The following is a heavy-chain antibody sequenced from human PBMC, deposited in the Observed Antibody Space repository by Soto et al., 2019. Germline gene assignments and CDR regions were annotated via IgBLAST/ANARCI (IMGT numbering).Heavy chain of an antibody. D-gene: IGHD6-13*01. V-gene: IGHV3-7*01. CDR1: GFTSSNYW. CDR2: IKQDGSEE. Sequence: EVQVVESGGGLVQPGGSLRLSCVAPGFTSSNYWMNWVRQAQGKGLEWVANIKQDGSEENYVDSVKGRFTISRDNAKNSLYLQMNSLRAEDTAVYYCAGSTSSWGVWGKGTTVTVSS. J-gene: IGHJ6*04. CDR3: AGSTSSWGV.